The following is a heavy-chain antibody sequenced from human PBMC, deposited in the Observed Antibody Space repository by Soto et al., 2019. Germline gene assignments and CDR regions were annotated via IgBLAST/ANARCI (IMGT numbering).Heavy chain of an antibody. V-gene: IGHV3-30-3*01. CDR2: ISYDGSNK. D-gene: IGHD3-22*01. Sequence: PGGSLRLSCAASGFTFSSYAVHWVRQAPGKGLEWVAVISYDGSNKYYADSVKGRFTISRDNSKNTLYLQMNSLRAEDTAVYYCARDPGDYYDSSGYSYFDYWGQGTLVTVSS. CDR1: GFTFSSYA. CDR3: ARDPGDYYDSSGYSYFDY. J-gene: IGHJ4*02.